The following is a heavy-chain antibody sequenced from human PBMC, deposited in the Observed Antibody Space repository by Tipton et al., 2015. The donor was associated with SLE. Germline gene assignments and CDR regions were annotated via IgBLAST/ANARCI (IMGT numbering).Heavy chain of an antibody. J-gene: IGHJ1*01. CDR2: IIPIFGTA. CDR1: GGTFSSYA. Sequence: GAEVKKPGSSVKVSCKASGGTFSSYAISWVRQAPGQGLEWMGGIIPIFGTANYAQKFQGRVTITTDESTSTAYMELSSLRSEDTAVYYCASGDCSSTSCYRAEYFQHWGQGTLVTVSS. V-gene: IGHV1-69*05. D-gene: IGHD2-2*01. CDR3: ASGDCSSTSCYRAEYFQH.